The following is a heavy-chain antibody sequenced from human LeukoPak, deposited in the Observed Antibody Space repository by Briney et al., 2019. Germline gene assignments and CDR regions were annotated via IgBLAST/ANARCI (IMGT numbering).Heavy chain of an antibody. Sequence: GGSLRLTCAASGFTFSSYSMNWVSHAPEKGLEWVSSISSSSSYIYYAGSVKGRFTISSDNAKNSLYLQMNSLRAEDTAVYCSARGPDSYGSLDDWGQGTLVTVSS. D-gene: IGHD5-18*01. CDR1: GFTFSSYS. CDR2: ISSSSSYI. J-gene: IGHJ4*02. V-gene: IGHV3-21*01. CDR3: ARGPDSYGSLDD.